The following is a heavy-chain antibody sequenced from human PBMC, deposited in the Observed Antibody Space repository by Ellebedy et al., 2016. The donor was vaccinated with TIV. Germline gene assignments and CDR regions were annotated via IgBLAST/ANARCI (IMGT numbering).Heavy chain of an antibody. CDR3: ARYSHNWFDP. CDR1: GFTFSSYG. D-gene: IGHD5-18*01. Sequence: GESLKISXAASGFTFSSYGMHWVRQAPGKGLEWVAVIWYDGSNKYYADSVKGRFTISRDNSKNTLYLQINSLRAEDTAVYYCARYSHNWFDPWGQGTLVTVSS. CDR2: IWYDGSNK. V-gene: IGHV3-33*01. J-gene: IGHJ5*02.